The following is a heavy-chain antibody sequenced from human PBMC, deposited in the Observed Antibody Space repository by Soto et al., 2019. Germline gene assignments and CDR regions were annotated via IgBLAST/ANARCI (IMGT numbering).Heavy chain of an antibody. CDR2: ISYDGSNK. Sequence: GGSLRLSCAASGFTFSSYAMHWVRQAPGKGLEWVAVISYDGSNKYYADSVKGRFTISRDNSKNTLYLQMNSLRAEDTAVYYCARDTGSYGSDYFDYRGQGTLVTVSS. V-gene: IGHV3-30-3*01. CDR3: ARDTGSYGSDYFDY. CDR1: GFTFSSYA. J-gene: IGHJ4*02. D-gene: IGHD5-18*01.